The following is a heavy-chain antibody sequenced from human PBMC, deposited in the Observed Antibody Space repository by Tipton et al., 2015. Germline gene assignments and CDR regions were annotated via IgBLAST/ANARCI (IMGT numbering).Heavy chain of an antibody. J-gene: IGHJ3*02. Sequence: TLSLTCTVSGGSISSYSWSWIRQAPGKGLEWIGDFYFTGSTKYNPSLKSRVTMSVDTSKSQFSLKMRSVTAADTAVYYCARDTPAAGINPDVFDIWGQGTMVIVSS. D-gene: IGHD6-13*01. CDR3: ARDTPAAGINPDVFDI. CDR1: GGSISSYS. CDR2: FYFTGST. V-gene: IGHV4-59*01.